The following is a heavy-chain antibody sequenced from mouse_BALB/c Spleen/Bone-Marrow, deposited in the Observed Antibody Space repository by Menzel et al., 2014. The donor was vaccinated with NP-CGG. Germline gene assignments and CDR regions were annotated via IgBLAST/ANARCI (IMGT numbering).Heavy chain of an antibody. CDR3: VRAPPYAIDN. CDR1: GFAFSSYD. Sequence: EVKLMESGGGLVKPGGSLKLSCAASGFAFSSYDMSWVRQTPEKRLEWVAYISSGGGSTYYPDTVMGRFTISIDNAKNTLYLRISTLKSQNTDICYSVRAPPYAIDNWGQRTPDTPSS. V-gene: IGHV5-12-1*01. J-gene: IGHJ4*01. CDR2: ISSGGGST.